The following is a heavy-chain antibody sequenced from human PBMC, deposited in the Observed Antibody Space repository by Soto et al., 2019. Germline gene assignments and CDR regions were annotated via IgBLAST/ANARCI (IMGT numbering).Heavy chain of an antibody. CDR1: GYTFTRSG. V-gene: IGHV1-18*01. CDR2: ISTNHGDA. Sequence: GASVKVSCKASGYTFTRSGISWVRQAPGQGLEWMGRISTNHGDANYAQTLQGRVTMTTDTSTSTAYMELRSLRSDDTAVYYCARDINSGYDFDYWGQGTLVTVSS. D-gene: IGHD5-12*01. CDR3: ARDINSGYDFDY. J-gene: IGHJ4*02.